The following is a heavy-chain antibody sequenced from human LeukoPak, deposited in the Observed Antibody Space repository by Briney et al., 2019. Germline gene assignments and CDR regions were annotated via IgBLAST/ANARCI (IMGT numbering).Heavy chain of an antibody. D-gene: IGHD6-6*01. CDR2: ITDSGRDT. CDR1: GFTFRRYA. Sequence: GGSLRLSCAASGFTFRRYAMRWVGQAPGKGGEGMSAITDSGRDTYYADSVKGRFTISRDNSKNTLDLQMNSLRAEDTAVYYCAKGSAAARPYYFDFWGQGTLVTVSS. J-gene: IGHJ4*02. V-gene: IGHV3-23*01. CDR3: AKGSAAARPYYFDF.